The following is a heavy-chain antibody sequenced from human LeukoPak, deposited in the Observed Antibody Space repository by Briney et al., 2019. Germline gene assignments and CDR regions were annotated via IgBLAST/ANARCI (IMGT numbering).Heavy chain of an antibody. Sequence: PGGSLRLSCAASGFTFSSYEMNWVRQAPGKGLEWVSYISSSGSTIYYADSVKGRFTISRANAKNSLYLQMNSLRAEDTAVYYCARGRGDYFDYWGQGTLVTVSS. CDR1: GFTFSSYE. V-gene: IGHV3-48*03. D-gene: IGHD3-16*01. CDR2: ISSSGSTI. CDR3: ARGRGDYFDY. J-gene: IGHJ4*02.